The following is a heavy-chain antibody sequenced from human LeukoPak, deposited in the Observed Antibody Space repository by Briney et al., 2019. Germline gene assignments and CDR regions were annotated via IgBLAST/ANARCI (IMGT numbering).Heavy chain of an antibody. CDR3: ASIAVAGGGIDY. Sequence: PGGSLRLSCAASGFTFRSYTMNWVRQAPGKGLEWVSSITKDNTYINYADSVKGRFTISRDNAKNSLYLQMNSLRAEDTAVYYCASIAVAGGGIDYWGQGTLVTVSS. J-gene: IGHJ4*02. CDR1: GFTFRSYT. V-gene: IGHV3-21*01. D-gene: IGHD6-19*01. CDR2: ITKDNTYI.